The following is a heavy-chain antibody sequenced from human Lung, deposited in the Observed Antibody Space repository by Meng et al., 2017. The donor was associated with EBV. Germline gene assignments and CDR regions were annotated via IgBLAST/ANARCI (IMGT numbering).Heavy chain of an antibody. Sequence: QVPLRQWGAGLLKPSETLSLTGAVYGGSFSGYYWSWIRQPPGKGLERIGEINHSGSTNYNPSLKSRVTISVDTSKNQFSLKLSSVTAADTAVYYCARGGMTTVTTYYFDYWGQGTLVTVSS. CDR3: ARGGMTTVTTYYFDY. V-gene: IGHV4-34*01. D-gene: IGHD4-17*01. CDR2: INHSGST. CDR1: GGSFSGYY. J-gene: IGHJ4*02.